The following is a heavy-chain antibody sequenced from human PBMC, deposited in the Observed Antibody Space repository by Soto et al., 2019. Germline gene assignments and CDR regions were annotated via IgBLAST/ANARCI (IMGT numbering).Heavy chain of an antibody. V-gene: IGHV4-39*01. CDR1: GGSISSSSYY. CDR3: ATRRALLTGYYAGGDAFDI. CDR2: IYYSGST. J-gene: IGHJ3*02. Sequence: PSETLSLTCTVSGGSISSSSYYWGWIRQPPGKGLEWIGSIYYSGSTYYNPSLKSRVTISVDTSKNQFSLKLSSVTAADTAVYYCATRRALLTGYYAGGDAFDIWGQGTMVTVSS. D-gene: IGHD3-9*01.